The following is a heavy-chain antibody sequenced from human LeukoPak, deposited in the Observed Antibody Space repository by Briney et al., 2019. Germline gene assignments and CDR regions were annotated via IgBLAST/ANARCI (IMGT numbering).Heavy chain of an antibody. CDR3: ARAPPYDYVWGSYRLFWGDRGDCLDY. CDR2: ISSSGSTI. D-gene: IGHD3-16*02. J-gene: IGHJ4*02. Sequence: PGGSLRLSCAASGFTFSDYYMSWIRQAPGKGLEWVSYISSSGSTIYYADSVKGRFTISRDNAKNSLYLQMNSLRAEDTAVYYCARAPPYDYVWGSYRLFWGDRGDCLDYWGQGTLVTVSS. V-gene: IGHV3-11*01. CDR1: GFTFSDYY.